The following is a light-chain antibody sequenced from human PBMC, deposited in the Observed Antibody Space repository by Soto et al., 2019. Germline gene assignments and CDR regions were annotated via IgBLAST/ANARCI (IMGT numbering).Light chain of an antibody. CDR3: VLYMGSGIWV. CDR2: STS. Sequence: QTVVTQEPSFSVSPGGTVTLTCGVSSGSVSTRYYPSWYQQTPGQAPRTLIYSTSTRSSGVLDRFSGSIVGNKAALTISGAQADDESDYYCVLYMGSGIWVFGGGTKLTVL. CDR1: SGSVSTRYY. J-gene: IGLJ3*02. V-gene: IGLV8-61*01.